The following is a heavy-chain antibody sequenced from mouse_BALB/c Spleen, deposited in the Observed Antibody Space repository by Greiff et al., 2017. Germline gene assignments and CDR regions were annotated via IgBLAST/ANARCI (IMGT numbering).Heavy chain of an antibody. J-gene: IGHJ2*01. CDR1: GFNIKDTY. V-gene: IGHV14-3*02. CDR2: IDLANGNT. D-gene: IGHD2-3*01. Sequence: VQLQQSGAELVKPGALVKLSCTASGFNIKDTYMHWVKQRPEQGLEWIGRIDLANGNTKYDSEFQGKVTLTADTSSNTAYLQLSSLASEDSAVYDGARDDGYFDYGGQGTTLTGAS. CDR3: ARDDGYFDY.